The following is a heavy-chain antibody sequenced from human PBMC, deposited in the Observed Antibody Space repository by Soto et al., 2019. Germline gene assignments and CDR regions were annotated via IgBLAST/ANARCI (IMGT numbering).Heavy chain of an antibody. J-gene: IGHJ4*02. V-gene: IGHV3-48*02. CDR3: ARDQRSDYYDSSGYYMEYYFDC. CDR1: GFPLEKYG. CDR2: ISSSSSTI. D-gene: IGHD3-22*01. Sequence: GSLRLSCAVSGFPLEKYGMNWVRQAPGKGLEWVSYISSSSSTIYYADSVKGRFTISRDNAKNSLYLQMNSLRDEDTAVYYCARDQRSDYYDSSGYYMEYYFDCWGQGTLVTVSS.